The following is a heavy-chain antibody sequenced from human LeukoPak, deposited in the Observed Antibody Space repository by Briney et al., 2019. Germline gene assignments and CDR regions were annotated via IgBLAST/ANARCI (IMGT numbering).Heavy chain of an antibody. V-gene: IGHV1-2*02. J-gene: IGHJ4*02. CDR3: ARGRYCSGGSCYSFSDYDY. Sequence: GASVTVSCKASGYTFTGYYMHWVRQAPGQGLEWMGWINPNSGGTNYAQKFQGRVTMTRDTSISTAYVELSRLRSDDTAVYYCARGRYCSGGSCYSFSDYDYWGQGTLVTVSS. D-gene: IGHD2-15*01. CDR1: GYTFTGYY. CDR2: INPNSGGT.